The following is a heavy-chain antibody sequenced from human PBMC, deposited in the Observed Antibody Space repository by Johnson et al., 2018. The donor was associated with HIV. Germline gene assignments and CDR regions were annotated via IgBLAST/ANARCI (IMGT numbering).Heavy chain of an antibody. J-gene: IGHJ3*02. CDR2: IKQDGSEK. V-gene: IGHV3-7*03. Sequence: VQLVESGGGVVQPGTSLRLSCAASGFTFSTYAMFWVRQAPGKGLEWVANIKQDGSEKYYVESVKGRFTISRDNAKNSLYLQMNSLRAEDTAVYYCAKDRVVTNDAFDIWGQGTMVTVSS. CDR3: AKDRVVTNDAFDI. CDR1: GFTFSTYA. D-gene: IGHD2-21*02.